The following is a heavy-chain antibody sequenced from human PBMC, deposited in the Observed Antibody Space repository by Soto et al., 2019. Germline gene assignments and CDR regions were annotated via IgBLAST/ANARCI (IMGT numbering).Heavy chain of an antibody. D-gene: IGHD4-17*01. J-gene: IGHJ4*02. CDR3: ALFHYGDPFDY. V-gene: IGHV2-5*01. CDR2: IYWYDDK. Sequence: QITLKESGPTLVKPTQTLTLTCTFSGFSLSTSGVGVGWIRQPPGKALEWLALIYWYDDKRYSPSLKRRLTITNDTSKNQVVLTMTNMDPVDTATYYYALFHYGDPFDYWGQGTLVTVSS. CDR1: GFSLSTSGVG.